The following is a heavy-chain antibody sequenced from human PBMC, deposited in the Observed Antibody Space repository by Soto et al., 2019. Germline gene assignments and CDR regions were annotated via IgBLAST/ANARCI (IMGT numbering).Heavy chain of an antibody. D-gene: IGHD2-21*01. CDR2: INHSGST. V-gene: IGHV4-34*13. Sequence: RDLGCSRIRKTKRKGLEWIGEINHSGSTNYNPSLKSRVTISVDTSKNQFSLKLSSVTAADTAVYYCARHHVVPWLDAAALIPIEATDAFDIWGQGTMVTVSS. J-gene: IGHJ3*02. CDR3: ARHHVVPWLDAAALIPIEATDAFDI. CDR1: RDLG.